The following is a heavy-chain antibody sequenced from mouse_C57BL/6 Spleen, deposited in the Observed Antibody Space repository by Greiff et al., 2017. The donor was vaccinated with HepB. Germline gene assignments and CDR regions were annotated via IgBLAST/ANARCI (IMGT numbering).Heavy chain of an antibody. Sequence: VQLQQSGAELVKPGASVKISCKASGYAFSSYWMHWVKQRPGKGLEWIGQIYPGDGDTNYNGKFKGKATLTADKSSSTAYMQLSSLTSEDSAVYCCANLGYFDYWGQGTTLTVSS. CDR2: IYPGDGDT. CDR3: ANLGYFDY. V-gene: IGHV1-80*01. CDR1: GYAFSSYW. J-gene: IGHJ2*01.